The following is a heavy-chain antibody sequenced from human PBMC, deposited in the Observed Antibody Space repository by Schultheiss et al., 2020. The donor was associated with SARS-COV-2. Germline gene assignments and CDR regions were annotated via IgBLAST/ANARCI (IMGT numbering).Heavy chain of an antibody. CDR1: GFTFSSYW. D-gene: IGHD3-9*01. V-gene: IGHV3-15*01. CDR2: IKSKTDGGTT. CDR3: ASSYDIFSPIY. Sequence: GGSLRLSCAASGFTFSSYWMSWVRQAPGKGLEWVGRIKSKTDGGTTDYAAPVKGRFTISRDNSKNTLYLQMNSLRAEDTAVYYCASSYDIFSPIYWGQGTLVTVAS. J-gene: IGHJ4*02.